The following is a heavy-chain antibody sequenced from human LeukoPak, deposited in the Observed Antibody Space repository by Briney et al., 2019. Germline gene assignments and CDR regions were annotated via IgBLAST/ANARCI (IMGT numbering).Heavy chain of an antibody. D-gene: IGHD6-13*01. CDR1: GFTFSSYS. Sequence: GGSLRLSCAASGFTFSSYSMNWVRQASGKGLEWVSYISSSSSTIYYADSAKGRFTISRDNAKNSLYLQMNSLRAEDTAVYYCASQQLAGAFDIWGQGTMVTVSS. J-gene: IGHJ3*02. V-gene: IGHV3-48*01. CDR3: ASQQLAGAFDI. CDR2: ISSSSSTI.